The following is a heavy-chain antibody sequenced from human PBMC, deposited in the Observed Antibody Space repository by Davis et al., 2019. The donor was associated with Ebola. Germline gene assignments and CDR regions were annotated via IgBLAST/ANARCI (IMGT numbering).Heavy chain of an antibody. J-gene: IGHJ4*02. CDR1: GYTFTKYD. CDR3: AREIKGAEQGSFFEN. CDR2: MNPNSGNT. D-gene: IGHD3-16*02. V-gene: IGHV1-8*01. Sequence: ASVKVSCKASGYTFTKYDIAWVRQASGQGLEWMGWMNPNSGNTGFAQKFQGRVTMTRNISINTAHMQLSSLRSEDSAVYYCAREIKGAEQGSFFENWGQGTLVTVSP.